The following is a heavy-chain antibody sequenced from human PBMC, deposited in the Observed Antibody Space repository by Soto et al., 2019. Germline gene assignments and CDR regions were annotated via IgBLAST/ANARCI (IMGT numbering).Heavy chain of an antibody. CDR1: GYTFTGYY. Sequence: ASVKVSCKASGYTFTGYYMHWVRQAPGQGLEWMGWINPNSGGTNYAQKFQGWVTMTRDTSISTAYMELSRLRSDDTAVYYCARVEMADYYGMDVWGQGTTVTVSS. CDR2: INPNSGGT. V-gene: IGHV1-2*04. J-gene: IGHJ6*02. CDR3: ARVEMADYYGMDV. D-gene: IGHD2-15*01.